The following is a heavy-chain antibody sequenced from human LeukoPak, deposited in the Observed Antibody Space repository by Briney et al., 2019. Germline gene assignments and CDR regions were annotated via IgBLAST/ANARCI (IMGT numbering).Heavy chain of an antibody. V-gene: IGHV3-30*18. J-gene: IGHJ4*02. CDR3: AKDWGNWGYGYYFDH. D-gene: IGHD7-27*01. CDR1: GFSVSTNF. CDR2: VSYDGGDK. Sequence: GESLRLSCVASGFSVSTNFMSWVRQAPGKGLEWVAVVSYDGGDKYYADSVKGRFTISRDNSKNTLYLQMNSLRAEDTAVYYCAKDWGNWGYGYYFDHWGQGTLVTVSS.